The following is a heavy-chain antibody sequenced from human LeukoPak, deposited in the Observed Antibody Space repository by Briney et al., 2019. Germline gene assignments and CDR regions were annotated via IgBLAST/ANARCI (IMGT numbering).Heavy chain of an antibody. CDR2: IYSGGST. CDR3: AKEKGHKIFDY. Sequence: GGSLRLSCAASGFTVSSNYMSWVRQAPGKGLEWVSVIYSGGSTYYADSVKGRFTISRDNSKNTLYLQMNSLRAEDTAVYYCAKEKGHKIFDYWGQGTLVTVSS. CDR1: GFTVSSNY. J-gene: IGHJ4*02. V-gene: IGHV3-53*01.